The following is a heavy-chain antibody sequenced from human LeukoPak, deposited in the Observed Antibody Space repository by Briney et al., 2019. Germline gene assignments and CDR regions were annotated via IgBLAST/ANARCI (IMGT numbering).Heavy chain of an antibody. V-gene: IGHV4-61*02. D-gene: IGHD3-10*01. CDR3: AREDVVRGSPPL. CDR2: IYTSGST. J-gene: IGHJ4*02. CDR1: GYSISSGSYY. Sequence: PSETLSLTCTVSGYSISSGSYYWSWIRQPAGKGLERIGRIYTSGSTNYNPSLKSRVTISVDTSKNQFSLKLSSVTAADTAVYYCAREDVVRGSPPLWGQGTLVTVSS.